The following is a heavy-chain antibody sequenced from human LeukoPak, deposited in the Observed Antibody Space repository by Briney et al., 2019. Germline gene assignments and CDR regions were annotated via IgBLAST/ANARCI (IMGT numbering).Heavy chain of an antibody. CDR3: AKARGLLIVSFDY. Sequence: GGSLRLSCAASGFTFDDYAMHWVRQAPGKGLEWVSGISWNSGSIGYADSVKGRFTISRDNAKNSLYLQMNSLRAEDTALYYCAKARGLLIVSFDYWGQGTLVTVSS. CDR2: ISWNSGSI. CDR1: GFTFDDYA. D-gene: IGHD3-10*01. V-gene: IGHV3-9*01. J-gene: IGHJ4*02.